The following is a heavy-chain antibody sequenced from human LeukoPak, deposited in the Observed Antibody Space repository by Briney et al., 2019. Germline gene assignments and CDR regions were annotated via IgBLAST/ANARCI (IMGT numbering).Heavy chain of an antibody. Sequence: SETLSLTCAVYGGSFSGYYWSWIRQPPGKGLEWIGEINHSGSTNYNPSLKSRATISVDTSKNQFSLKLSSVTAADTAVYYCARKDIVVVVAATAPNWFDPWGQGTLVTVSS. D-gene: IGHD2-15*01. V-gene: IGHV4-34*01. CDR1: GGSFSGYY. CDR3: ARKDIVVVVAATAPNWFDP. J-gene: IGHJ5*02. CDR2: INHSGST.